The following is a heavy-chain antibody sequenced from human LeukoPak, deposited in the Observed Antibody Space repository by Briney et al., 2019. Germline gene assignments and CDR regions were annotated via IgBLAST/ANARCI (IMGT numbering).Heavy chain of an antibody. D-gene: IGHD6-13*01. Sequence: SETLSLTCTVSGYSISSGYYWGWIRQPPGKGLEWIGSIYYSGSTYYNPSLKSRVTISVDTSKNQFSLKLSSVTAADTAVYYCARVGTLPIWGQGTMVTVSS. V-gene: IGHV4-38-2*02. CDR3: ARVGTLPI. J-gene: IGHJ3*02. CDR1: GYSISSGYY. CDR2: IYYSGST.